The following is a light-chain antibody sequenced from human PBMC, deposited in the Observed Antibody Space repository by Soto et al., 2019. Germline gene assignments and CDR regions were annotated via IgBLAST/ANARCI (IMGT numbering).Light chain of an antibody. J-gene: IGLJ1*01. V-gene: IGLV3-1*01. CDR2: HDN. CDR1: KLGENF. CDR3: GSWDSSLSAYV. Sequence: SYELTQSPSVSVSPGQTASISCSGEKLGENFVCWYQQKPGQSPVVVIYHDNKRPSGIPDRFSGSKSGTSATLGITGFQTGDEADYYCGSWDSSLSAYVFGTGTKLTVL.